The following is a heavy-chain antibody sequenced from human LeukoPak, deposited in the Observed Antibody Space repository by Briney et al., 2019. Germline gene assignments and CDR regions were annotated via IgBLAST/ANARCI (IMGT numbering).Heavy chain of an antibody. CDR3: AREITMVRGSYYYYYGMDV. J-gene: IGHJ6*04. Sequence: GGSLRLSCAASGFTVSSNCMSWVRQAPGKGLEWVSVIYSGGSTYYADSVKGRFTISRDNSKNTLYLQMNSLRAEDTAVYYCAREITMVRGSYYYYYGMDVWGKGTTVTVSS. V-gene: IGHV3-53*01. D-gene: IGHD3-10*01. CDR1: GFTVSSNC. CDR2: IYSGGST.